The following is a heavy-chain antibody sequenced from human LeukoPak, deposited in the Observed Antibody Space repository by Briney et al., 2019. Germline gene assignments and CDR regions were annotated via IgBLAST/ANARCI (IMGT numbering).Heavy chain of an antibody. CDR1: GFTFSDYY. D-gene: IGHD2-15*01. V-gene: IGHV3-11*01. CDR3: ARVVVNFYYCSAYGATDY. CDR2: ISFSGSTI. J-gene: IGHJ4*02. Sequence: PGGSLRLSCAASGFTFSDYYMSWIRQAPGKGLEWVSYISFSGSTIYYADSVKGRFTISRDNAKNSLYLQMNSLRAEDTAVYYCARVVVNFYYCSAYGATDYWGQGTLVTVSS.